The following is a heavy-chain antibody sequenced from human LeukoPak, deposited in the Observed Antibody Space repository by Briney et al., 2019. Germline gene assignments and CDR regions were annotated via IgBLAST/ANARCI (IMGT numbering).Heavy chain of an antibody. D-gene: IGHD2-21*02. CDR3: TRGQSYCGADCYSD. Sequence: QAGGSLRLSCAASGFSVSNYYMSWVRQPPGKGLEWVSVMYSGGGRYYGDSVKGRFTISRDNSKNTVFLQMNSLRLEDTALYYRTRGQSYCGADCYSDWGQGTLVTVSS. V-gene: IGHV3-66*01. CDR2: MYSGGGR. CDR1: GFSVSNYY. J-gene: IGHJ4*02.